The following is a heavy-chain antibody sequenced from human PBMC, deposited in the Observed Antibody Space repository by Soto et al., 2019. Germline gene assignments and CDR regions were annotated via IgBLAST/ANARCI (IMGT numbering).Heavy chain of an antibody. CDR3: ARESYSSPDY. D-gene: IGHD4-4*01. V-gene: IGHV3-74*01. CDR2: INGDGRRT. CDR1: GFTFSSYW. J-gene: IGHJ4*02. Sequence: PGGSLRLSCTASGFTFSSYWMHWVRQASGKGLVWVSRINGDGRRTVYADSVQGRFTISRDNAKNTLYLQMNSLRADDTAVYYCARESYSSPDYWGQGTLVTVSS.